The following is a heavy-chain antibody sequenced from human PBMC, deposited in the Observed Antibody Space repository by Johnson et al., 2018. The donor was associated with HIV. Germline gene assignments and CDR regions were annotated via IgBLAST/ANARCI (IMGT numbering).Heavy chain of an antibody. CDR1: GFTFDDYA. J-gene: IGHJ3*02. Sequence: VQLVESGGGLVQPGRSLRLSCVASGFTFDDYAMHWVRQAPGKGLPWVSGINWNGGSTGYADSVKGRFTISRDNAKNSLYLQMNSLTVEDTALYYCARADRDSGTYHDAFDMWGQGTMVTVSS. CDR3: ARADRDSGTYHDAFDM. V-gene: IGHV3-20*04. CDR2: INWNGGST. D-gene: IGHD1-26*01.